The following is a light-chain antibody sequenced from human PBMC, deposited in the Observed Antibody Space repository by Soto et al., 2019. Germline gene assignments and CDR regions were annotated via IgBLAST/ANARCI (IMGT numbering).Light chain of an antibody. CDR1: QSVSSK. J-gene: IGKJ5*01. V-gene: IGKV3D-15*01. CDR3: QQYNNWPPIT. Sequence: ETVMTQSPATLSVSPGERATLSCRASQSVSSKLAWYQQKPGQAPRLLIYGASTRATDIPARFSGSGSGTEFTLSISSLQSEDSAVYYGQQYNNWPPITFGQGTRLEIK. CDR2: GAS.